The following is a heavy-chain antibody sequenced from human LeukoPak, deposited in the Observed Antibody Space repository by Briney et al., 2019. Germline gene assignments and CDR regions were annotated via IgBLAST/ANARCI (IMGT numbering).Heavy chain of an antibody. CDR2: INHRGTT. D-gene: IGHD2-2*01. J-gene: IGHJ5*02. CDR3: ARAPIRLGPAGDL. V-gene: IGHV4-31*11. CDR1: GDSISNYGSY. Sequence: PSETLSLTCVVSGDSISNYGSYWSWIRHHPKKGLEWMGYINHRGTTYYSPSLKSRLAFSLDVSKNLLSLNLTSVTAADTAIYFCARAPIRLGPAGDLWGQGILVTVSS.